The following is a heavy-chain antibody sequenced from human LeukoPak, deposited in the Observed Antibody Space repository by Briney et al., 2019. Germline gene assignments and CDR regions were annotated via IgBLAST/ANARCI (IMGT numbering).Heavy chain of an antibody. CDR1: GFTFSSYW. CDR3: ARVIGRGSWYYYYYYMDV. D-gene: IGHD6-13*01. Sequence: GGSLRLSCAASGFTFSSYWMSWVRQAPGKGLEWVANIKQDGSEKYYVDSVKGRFTISRDNAKNSLYLQMNSLRAEDTAVYYCARVIGRGSWYYYYYYMDVWGKGTTVTVSS. J-gene: IGHJ6*03. V-gene: IGHV3-7*01. CDR2: IKQDGSEK.